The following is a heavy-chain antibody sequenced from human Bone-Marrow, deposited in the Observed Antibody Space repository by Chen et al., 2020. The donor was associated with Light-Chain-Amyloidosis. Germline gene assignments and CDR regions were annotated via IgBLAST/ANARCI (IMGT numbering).Heavy chain of an antibody. CDR2: IYPDDSDA. CDR1: GYTFPNYW. V-gene: IGHV5-51*01. D-gene: IGHD5-12*01. Sequence: EVQLEQSGPEVKKHGESLKISCKGSGYTFPNYWIGWVRQMPGKGLEWMGVIYPDDSDARYSPSFEAQVTISADKSITTAYLQWRSLKASDTAMYYCARRRDGYNFDYWGQGTLVTVSS. CDR3: ARRRDGYNFDY. J-gene: IGHJ4*02.